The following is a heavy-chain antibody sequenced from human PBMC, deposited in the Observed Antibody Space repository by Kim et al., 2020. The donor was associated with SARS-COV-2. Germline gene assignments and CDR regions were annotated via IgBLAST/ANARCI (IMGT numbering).Heavy chain of an antibody. Sequence: GGSLRLSCAASGFTFSSFVMSWVRQAPGKGLEWVSTITFSSSNTYYADSVKGRITVSRDDSKNTLDLQMNRLRAEDTAVYYCAKKKDITSGSEKYYDYWGQGTLVTVSS. CDR2: ITFSSSNT. CDR1: GFTFSSFV. D-gene: IGHD3-10*01. V-gene: IGHV3-23*01. CDR3: AKKKDITSGSEKYYDY. J-gene: IGHJ4*02.